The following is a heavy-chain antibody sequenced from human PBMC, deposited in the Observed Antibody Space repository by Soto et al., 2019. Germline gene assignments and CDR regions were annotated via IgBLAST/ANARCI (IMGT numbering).Heavy chain of an antibody. J-gene: IGHJ4*02. Sequence: GASVKVSCKASGYTFTSYGISWVRQAPGQGLEWMGWISAYNGNTNYAQKLQGRVTMTTDTSTSTAYMELRSLRSDDTAVYYCARDQNEYVEAAGYDYWGQGTLVTVSS. V-gene: IGHV1-18*04. CDR3: ARDQNEYVEAAGYDY. CDR1: GYTFTSYG. D-gene: IGHD6-13*01. CDR2: ISAYNGNT.